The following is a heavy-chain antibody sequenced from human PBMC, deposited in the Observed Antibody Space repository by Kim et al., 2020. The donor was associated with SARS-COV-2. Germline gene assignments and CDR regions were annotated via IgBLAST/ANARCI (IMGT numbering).Heavy chain of an antibody. CDR3: ARDEWEGIAGFDY. J-gene: IGHJ4*02. Sequence: GGSLRLSCAASGFTFNHYSLHWVRQAPGEGLEWVSVTSNDGSRKIYADSVKGRFTISADTSKSTLFLQMNSVRTEDTAVYYCARDEWEGIAGFDYRGQGNLVTVSS. V-gene: IGHV3-30*04. D-gene: IGHD1-26*01. CDR1: GFTFNHYS. CDR2: TSNDGSRK.